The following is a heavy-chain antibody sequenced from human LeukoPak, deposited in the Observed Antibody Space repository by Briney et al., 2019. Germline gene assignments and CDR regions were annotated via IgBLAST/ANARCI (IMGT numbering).Heavy chain of an antibody. V-gene: IGHV6-1*01. D-gene: IGHD1-26*01. J-gene: IGHJ4*02. CDR1: GDSVSSKSAS. CDR2: TYSRSKWFN. CDR3: ARGTGSLDY. Sequence: PSQTLSLTWAISGDSVSSKSASWNWIRQSPSRGLEWLGRTYSRSKWFNDYAVSVKSRITINPDTSQNQFSLHLASVTPDDTAVYYCARGTGSLDYWGQGTLVTVSS.